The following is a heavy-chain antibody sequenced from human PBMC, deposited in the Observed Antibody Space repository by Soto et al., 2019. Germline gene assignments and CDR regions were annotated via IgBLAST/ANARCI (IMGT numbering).Heavy chain of an antibody. CDR2: VHYSGTT. D-gene: IGHD6-19*01. V-gene: IGHV4-31*03. J-gene: IGHJ4*02. CDR3: AREVKITSGGDQFDY. Sequence: QVQLQESGPGLVKPSQTLSLTCTVSGDSISSGGSYWSWIRQHPGKGPEWIGHVHYSGTTYYNPSLKSRVTISLDTSKNTFSLKLISVTAADTAVYYCAREVKITSGGDQFDYWGQGTLVTVSS. CDR1: GDSISSGGSY.